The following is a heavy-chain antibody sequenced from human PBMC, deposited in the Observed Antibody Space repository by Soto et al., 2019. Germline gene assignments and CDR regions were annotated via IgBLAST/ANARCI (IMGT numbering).Heavy chain of an antibody. D-gene: IGHD1-1*01. CDR2: IHPSGGGT. Sequence: ASVKVSCKPSGYTFNTYYLHWLRQAPGQALEWMGVIHPSGGGTTYAQKFLGRVTVTRDTSTSTAYMELRSLRSDDTAVYYCARGRYADYWGQGALVTVSS. CDR1: GYTFNTYY. CDR3: ARGRYADY. V-gene: IGHV1-46*02. J-gene: IGHJ4*02.